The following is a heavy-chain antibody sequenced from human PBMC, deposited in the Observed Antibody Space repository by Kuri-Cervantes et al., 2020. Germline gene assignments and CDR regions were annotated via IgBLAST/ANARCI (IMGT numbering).Heavy chain of an antibody. CDR2: INEDCREK. CDR3: ARGVRSYYYDSSGYGY. CDR1: GFTFSSYS. J-gene: IGHJ4*02. V-gene: IGHV3-7*01. D-gene: IGHD3-22*01. Sequence: ESLKIPLAAPGFTFSSYSMSWVRQATGKRLEWVANINEDCREKYYVDSVKDRFTIFRDNAKKSLYLQMNSLGAEETAVYYCARGVRSYYYDSSGYGYWGQGTMVTVSS.